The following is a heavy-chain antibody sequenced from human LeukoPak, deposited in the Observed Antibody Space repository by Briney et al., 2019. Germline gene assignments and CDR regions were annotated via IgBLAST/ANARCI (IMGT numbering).Heavy chain of an antibody. CDR2: ISSSSSTI. D-gene: IGHD6-19*01. J-gene: IGHJ3*02. CDR1: GFTFSSYS. CDR3: AKDRSGWYWYAFDI. Sequence: GGSLRLSCAASGFTFSSYSMNWVRQAPGKGLEWVSYISSSSSTIYYADSVKGRFTISRDNAKNSLYLQMNSLRAEDTAVYYCAKDRSGWYWYAFDIWGQGTMVTVSS. V-gene: IGHV3-48*01.